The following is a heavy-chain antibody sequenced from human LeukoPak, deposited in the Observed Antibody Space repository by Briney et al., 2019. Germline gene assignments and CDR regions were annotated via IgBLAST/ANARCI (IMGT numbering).Heavy chain of an antibody. V-gene: IGHV3-7*01. CDR2: IKHDGSEK. J-gene: IGHJ4*02. Sequence: GGSLRLSCAASEFTFSSCSMNWVRQAPGKGLEWVASIKHDGSEKYYVDSVRGRFTISRDNTMNSLYLQMSSLRAEDTAVYYCATDRGWRTSGYYLYYFEYWGQGTLVTYSS. CDR1: EFTFSSCS. D-gene: IGHD3-3*01. CDR3: ATDRGWRTSGYYLYYFEY.